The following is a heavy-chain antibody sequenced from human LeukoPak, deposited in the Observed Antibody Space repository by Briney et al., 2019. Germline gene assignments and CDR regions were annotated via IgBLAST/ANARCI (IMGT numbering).Heavy chain of an antibody. Sequence: ASVKVSCKASGYTFTSYAMHWVRQAPGQRLEWMGWINAGNGNTKYSQKFQGRVTITRDTSASTAYMELSSLRSEDTAVYYCARLPDYSSSWRYGFDYWGQGTLVTVSS. CDR3: ARLPDYSSSWRYGFDY. CDR2: INAGNGNT. D-gene: IGHD6-13*01. CDR1: GYTFTSYA. V-gene: IGHV1-3*01. J-gene: IGHJ4*02.